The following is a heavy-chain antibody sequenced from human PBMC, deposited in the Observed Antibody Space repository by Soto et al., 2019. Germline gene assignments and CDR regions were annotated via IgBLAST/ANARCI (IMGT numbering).Heavy chain of an antibody. CDR1: GCNVISGSYY. J-gene: IGHJ5*02. CDR3: ARSYRSGGGYNWFDP. V-gene: IGHV4-61*01. CDR2: IYYSGST. Sequence: SETLSLTSTVSGCNVISGSYYWSWIRQPPGTGLEWIAYIYYSGSTNYNPSLKSRVTISVDTSKNQFSLKLSSVTAADTAVYYCARSYRSGGGYNWFDPWGQGTLVTVSS. D-gene: IGHD2-15*01.